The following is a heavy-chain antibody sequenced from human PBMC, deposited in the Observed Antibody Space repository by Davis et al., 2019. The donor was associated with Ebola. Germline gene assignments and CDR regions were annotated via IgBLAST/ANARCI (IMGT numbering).Heavy chain of an antibody. CDR3: ARDRENYDILTGYYILFDY. J-gene: IGHJ4*02. CDR1: GYTFTGYY. CDR2: INPNSGGT. Sequence: AASVKVSCKASGYTFTGYYMHWVRQAPGQGLEWMGRINPNSGGTNYAQKFQGRVTMTTDTSTSTAYMELRSLRSEDTAVYYCARDRENYDILTGYYILFDYWGQGTLVTVSS. D-gene: IGHD3-9*01. V-gene: IGHV1-2*06.